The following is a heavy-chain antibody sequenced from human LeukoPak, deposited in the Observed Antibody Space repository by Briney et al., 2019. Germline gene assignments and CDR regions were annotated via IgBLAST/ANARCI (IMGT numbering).Heavy chain of an antibody. CDR1: GGSISSYY. CDR3: ARGDYDSSGYYLNFDY. V-gene: IGHV4-59*01. J-gene: IGHJ4*02. Sequence: SETLSLTCTVSGGSISSYYWSWIRQPPGKGLEWIGYIYYSGSTNYNPSLKSRVTISVDTSKNQFSLKLSSVTAADTAVYYYARGDYDSSGYYLNFDYWGQGTLVTVSS. CDR2: IYYSGST. D-gene: IGHD3-22*01.